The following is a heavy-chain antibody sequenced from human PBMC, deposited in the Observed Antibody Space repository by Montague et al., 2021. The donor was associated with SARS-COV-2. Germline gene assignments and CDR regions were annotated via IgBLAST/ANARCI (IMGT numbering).Heavy chain of an antibody. Sequence: SETLSLTCTVSGGSISSSSYYWGWIRQPPGKGLEWIGSIYYSGSTYYNPSLKSRVTISVDTSKNQFSLKLSSVTAADTAVYYCARVRYYGSGTSLGMDVWGQGTPVTVSS. CDR1: GGSISSSSYY. D-gene: IGHD3-10*01. V-gene: IGHV4-39*07. J-gene: IGHJ6*02. CDR3: ARVRYYGSGTSLGMDV. CDR2: IYYSGST.